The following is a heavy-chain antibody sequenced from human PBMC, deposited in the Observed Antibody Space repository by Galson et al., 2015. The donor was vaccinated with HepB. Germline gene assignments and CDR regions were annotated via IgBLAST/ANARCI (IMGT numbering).Heavy chain of an antibody. V-gene: IGHV3-21*01. CDR1: GFTISSYS. CDR2: ISSSSSYI. CDR3: ARSPKYYYGSSGYSPDY. J-gene: IGHJ4*02. D-gene: IGHD3-22*01. Sequence: SLRLSCAASGFTISSYSMNWVRQAPGKGLEWVSSISSSSSYIYYADSVKGRFTISRDNAKNSLYLQMNSLRAEDTAVYYCARSPKYYYGSSGYSPDYWGQGTLVTVSS.